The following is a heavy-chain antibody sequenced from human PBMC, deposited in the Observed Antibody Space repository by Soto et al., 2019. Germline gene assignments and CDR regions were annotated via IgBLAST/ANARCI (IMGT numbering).Heavy chain of an antibody. CDR3: TPIALNDNSDWYEFSD. CDR1: GFTFSNVW. J-gene: IGHJ4*02. Sequence: EGQLVESGGGLVKPGGSLRLSCAASGFTFSNVWMNWVRQAPGKGREWVGRIKSKLDGETIDYAAPVKGRFTISRDDSKNMLYLQMTSLKTDDTGVYYCTPIALNDNSDWYEFSDWGQGTLVNVSS. CDR2: IKSKLDGETI. D-gene: IGHD6-19*01. V-gene: IGHV3-15*07.